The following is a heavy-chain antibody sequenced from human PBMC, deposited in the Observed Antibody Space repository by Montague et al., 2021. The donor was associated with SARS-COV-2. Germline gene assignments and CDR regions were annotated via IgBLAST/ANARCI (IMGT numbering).Heavy chain of an antibody. J-gene: IGHJ4*02. V-gene: IGHV4-39*01. CDR1: GGSISSSSYY. Sequence: SETLSLTSTLSGGSISSSSYYWGWIRQPPGKGLEWIGSIYYSGSTYYNPSLKSRVTISVDTSKNQFSLKLSSVTAADTAVYYCARKASRGITIFGVVTASYYFDYWGQGTLVTVSS. CDR2: IYYSGST. D-gene: IGHD3-3*01. CDR3: ARKASRGITIFGVVTASYYFDY.